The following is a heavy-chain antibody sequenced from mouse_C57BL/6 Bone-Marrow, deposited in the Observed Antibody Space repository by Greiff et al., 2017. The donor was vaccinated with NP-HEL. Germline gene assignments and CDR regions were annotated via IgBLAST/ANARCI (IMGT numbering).Heavy chain of an antibody. CDR3: AKRYYYGSSYYFGY. V-gene: IGHV3-6*01. D-gene: IGHD1-1*01. J-gene: IGHJ2*01. CDR1: GYSITSGYY. CDR2: ISSDGSN. Sequence: ESGPGLVKPSQSLSLTCSVTGYSITSGYYWNWIRQFPGNKLEWMGYISSDGSNNYNPYLKNRIPITRDTSKNQFFLKLDSVTTEDTATYYCAKRYYYGSSYYFGYWGKGATLTVSS.